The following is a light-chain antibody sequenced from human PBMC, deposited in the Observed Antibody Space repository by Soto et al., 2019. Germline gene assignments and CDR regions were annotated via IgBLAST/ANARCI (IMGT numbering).Light chain of an antibody. CDR2: DAS. Sequence: EIVLTQSPATLSLSPVERATLSCGASQTVSSSYLAWYQQKPGLAPRLLIYDASNRATGIPDRFSGSGSGSALTLTISRLEPEDFGVYYCQHYDSPPYTFGQGTKLEIK. J-gene: IGKJ2*01. CDR3: QHYDSPPYT. CDR1: QTVSSSY. V-gene: IGKV3D-20*01.